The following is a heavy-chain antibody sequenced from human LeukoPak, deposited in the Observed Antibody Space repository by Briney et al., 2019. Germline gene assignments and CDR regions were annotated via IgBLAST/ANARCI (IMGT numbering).Heavy chain of an antibody. CDR2: ISSSSSTI. D-gene: IGHD5-12*01. V-gene: IGHV3-48*02. CDR3: ARSYYAVATFGY. CDR1: GFTFGSYS. Sequence: GGSLRLSCAASGFTFGSYSMNWVRQAPGKGLEWVSYISSSSSTIYYADSVKGRFTISRDNAKNSLYLQMSSLRDEDTAVYYCARSYYAVATFGYWGQGTLVTVSS. J-gene: IGHJ4*02.